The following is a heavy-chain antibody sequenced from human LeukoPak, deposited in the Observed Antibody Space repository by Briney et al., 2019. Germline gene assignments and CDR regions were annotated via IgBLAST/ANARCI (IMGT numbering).Heavy chain of an antibody. CDR1: GFTFSSDA. J-gene: IGHJ4*02. Sequence: GGSLRLSCAASGFTFSSDAMSWVRHAPGEGLEWGSAICVSGGSTYYADSVKGRFTTSRDNSKNTLYLQMNSLRAEDTAVYYCAKSLYYYDSSGYYSFDYWGQGTLVTVSS. V-gene: IGHV3-23*01. CDR2: ICVSGGST. D-gene: IGHD3-22*01. CDR3: AKSLYYYDSSGYYSFDY.